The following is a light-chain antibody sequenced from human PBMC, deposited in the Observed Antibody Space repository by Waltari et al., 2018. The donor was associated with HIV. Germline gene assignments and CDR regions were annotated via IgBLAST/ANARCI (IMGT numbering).Light chain of an antibody. J-gene: IGLJ3*02. V-gene: IGLV2-14*01. Sequence: QSALTQPASVSGSPGQSVTISCTERAIDSDDSSSLSWYQQHPGKAPQLLIYEGTLRLSGVSDRFSGSKSGNTASLTISRLQPEDEADYYCSSFTATDSVLFGGGTKLTVL. CDR2: EGT. CDR1: AIDSDDSSS. CDR3: SSFTATDSVL.